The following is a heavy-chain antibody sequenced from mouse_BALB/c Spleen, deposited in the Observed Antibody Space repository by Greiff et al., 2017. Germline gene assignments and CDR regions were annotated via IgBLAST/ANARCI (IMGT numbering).Heavy chain of an antibody. V-gene: IGHV1-69*01. J-gene: IGHJ2*01. CDR3: ARSVTTVVGYFDY. CDR2: IDTSDSYT. Sequence: QVQPQQPGAELVMPGASVKMSCKASGYTFTDYWMHWVKQRPGQGLEWIGAIDTSDSYTSYNQKFKGKATLTVDESSSTAYMQLSSLTSEDSAVYYCARSVTTVVGYFDYWGQGTTLTVSS. D-gene: IGHD1-1*01. CDR1: GYTFTDYW.